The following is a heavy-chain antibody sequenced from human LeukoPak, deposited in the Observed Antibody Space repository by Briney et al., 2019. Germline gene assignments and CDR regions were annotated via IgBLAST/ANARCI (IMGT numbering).Heavy chain of an antibody. CDR3: ARAFSTTAFDY. V-gene: IGHV3-30*04. Sequence: GRSLRLSCAASGFTFRTYAMNWVRQAPGKGLEWVAVISDDGSNKYYAESVKGQFTISRDNSKNTLYLQMNSLRAEDTAVYYCARAFSTTAFDYWGQGTLVTVSS. CDR2: ISDDGSNK. D-gene: IGHD4-17*01. CDR1: GFTFRTYA. J-gene: IGHJ4*02.